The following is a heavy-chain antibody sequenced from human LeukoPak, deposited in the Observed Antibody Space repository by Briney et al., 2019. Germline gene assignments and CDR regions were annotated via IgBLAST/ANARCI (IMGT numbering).Heavy chain of an antibody. V-gene: IGHV3-48*03. D-gene: IGHD6-19*01. CDR2: ISSSGSTI. CDR3: ARVGYSSGWSPGRNNWFDP. Sequence: GGSLRLSCAASGFTFSSYEMNWVRQAPGKGLEWVSYISSSGSTIYYADSVKGRFTTSRDNAKNSLYLQMNSLRAEDTAVYYCARVGYSSGWSPGRNNWFDPWGQGTLVTVSS. J-gene: IGHJ5*02. CDR1: GFTFSSYE.